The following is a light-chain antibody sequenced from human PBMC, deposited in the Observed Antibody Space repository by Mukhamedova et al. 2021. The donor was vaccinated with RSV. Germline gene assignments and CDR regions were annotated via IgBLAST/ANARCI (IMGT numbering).Light chain of an antibody. J-gene: IGKJ1*01. CDR3: QQYSNYFRT. Sequence: WYQRRVHGKAPRLLIYKTSSLESGVPSRFSGSGSGTEFTLTISSLQPDAFATYYCQQYSNYFRTFGQGTKVEVK. CDR2: KTS. V-gene: IGKV1-5*03.